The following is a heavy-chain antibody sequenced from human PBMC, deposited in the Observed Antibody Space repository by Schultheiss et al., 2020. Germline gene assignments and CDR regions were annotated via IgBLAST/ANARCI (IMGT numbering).Heavy chain of an antibody. CDR1: GGSISSYY. D-gene: IGHD6-19*01. CDR3: ARSFKSYSSDWYWFDP. Sequence: SETLSLTCTVSGGSISSYYWSWIRQPPGKGLEWIGYIYYSGSTNYNPSLKSRVTISVDTSKNQFSLKLSSVTAADTAVYYCARSFKSYSSDWYWFDPWGQGTLGTVSA. V-gene: IGHV4-59*01. J-gene: IGHJ5*02. CDR2: IYYSGST.